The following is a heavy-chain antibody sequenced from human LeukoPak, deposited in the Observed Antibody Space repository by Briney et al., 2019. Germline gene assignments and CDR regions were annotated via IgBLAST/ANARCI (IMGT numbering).Heavy chain of an antibody. CDR1: GGSLSGYY. Sequence: SETLSLTCAVYGGSLSGYYWSWIRQPPGKGLEWIGEINRSGDTNYNPSLQSRVTISVDTSKNQFSLKLSSVTAADTAVYYCVRVTKTIVATKLDFWGQGTLVTVSS. V-gene: IGHV4-34*01. CDR2: INRSGDT. CDR3: VRVTKTIVATKLDF. D-gene: IGHD5-12*01. J-gene: IGHJ4*02.